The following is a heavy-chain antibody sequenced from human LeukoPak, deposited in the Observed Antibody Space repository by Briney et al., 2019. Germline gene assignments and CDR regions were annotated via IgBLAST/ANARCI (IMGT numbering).Heavy chain of an antibody. CDR1: GGSFSGYY. J-gene: IGHJ6*02. CDR2: INHSGST. V-gene: IGHV4-34*01. Sequence: SETLSLTCAVYGGSFSGYYWSWIRQPPGKGLEWIGEINHSGSTNYNPSLKSRVTISVDTSKNQFSLKLSSVTAADTAVYYFARRASPSCRSTSCYMEYDYYYGMDVWGPGTTVTVSS. CDR3: ARRASPSCRSTSCYMEYDYYYGMDV. D-gene: IGHD2-2*02.